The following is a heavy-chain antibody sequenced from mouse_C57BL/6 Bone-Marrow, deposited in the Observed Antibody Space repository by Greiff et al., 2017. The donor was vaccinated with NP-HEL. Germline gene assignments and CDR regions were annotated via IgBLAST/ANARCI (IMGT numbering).Heavy chain of an antibody. V-gene: IGHV5-6*01. CDR3: ASLYDGYGYAMDY. D-gene: IGHD2-3*01. Sequence: DVQLVESGGDLVKPGGSLKLSCAASGFTFSSYGMSWVRQTPDKRLEWVATISSGGSYTYYPDSVKGRFTISRDNAKNTLYLQMSSLKSEDTAMYYCASLYDGYGYAMDYWGQGTSVTVSS. J-gene: IGHJ4*01. CDR1: GFTFSSYG. CDR2: ISSGGSYT.